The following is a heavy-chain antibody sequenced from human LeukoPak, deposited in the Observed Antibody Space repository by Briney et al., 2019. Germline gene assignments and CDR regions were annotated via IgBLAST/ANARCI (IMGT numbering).Heavy chain of an antibody. D-gene: IGHD6-19*01. CDR3: AKEAAVAGLYYFDY. Sequence: GESLKISCAASGFTFSSYAMSWVRQAPGKGLEWVSAISGSGGSTYYADSVKGRFTISRDNSKNTLYLQMNSLRAEDTAVYYCAKEAAVAGLYYFDYWGQGTLVTVSS. V-gene: IGHV3-23*01. CDR1: GFTFSSYA. J-gene: IGHJ4*02. CDR2: ISGSGGST.